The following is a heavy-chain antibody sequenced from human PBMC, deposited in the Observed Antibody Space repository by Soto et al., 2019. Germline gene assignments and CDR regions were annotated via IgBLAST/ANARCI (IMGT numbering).Heavy chain of an antibody. D-gene: IGHD6-6*01. Sequence: SETLSLTCAVSGYSISSGYYWGWIRQPPGKGLEWIGSIYHSGSTYYNPSLKSRVTISVDTSKNQFSLKLSSVTAADTAVYYCARVGMYSSSSFYYGMDVWGQGTTVTVSS. CDR1: GYSISSGYY. CDR2: IYHSGST. J-gene: IGHJ6*01. CDR3: ARVGMYSSSSFYYGMDV. V-gene: IGHV4-38-2*01.